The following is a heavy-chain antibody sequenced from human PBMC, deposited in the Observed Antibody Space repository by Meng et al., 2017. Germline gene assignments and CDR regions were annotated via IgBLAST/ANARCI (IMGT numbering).Heavy chain of an antibody. Sequence: SVNVSCKASGGTFSSYAISWVRQAPGQGLEWMGGIIPIFGTANYAQKFQGRVTITADKSTSTAYMELSSLRSEDTAVYYCARARRITIFGVVNYYYYYGMDVWGQGTTVTVSS. CDR3: ARARRITIFGVVNYYYYYGMDV. CDR2: IIPIFGTA. CDR1: GGTFSSYA. J-gene: IGHJ6*02. V-gene: IGHV1-69*06. D-gene: IGHD3-3*01.